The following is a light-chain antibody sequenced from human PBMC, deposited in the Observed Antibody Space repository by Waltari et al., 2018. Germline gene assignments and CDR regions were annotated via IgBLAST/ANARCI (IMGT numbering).Light chain of an antibody. CDR1: QSVSRA. Sequence: EIVLTQSPGTLSLSLGERATVSCRASQSVSRALAWYQKKPGQAPRLLIYGASTRATGIPDRFSGSGSGTDFSLTSSRLEPDDFAVYFCQHYLRLPVTFGQGTTVEI. CDR2: GAS. V-gene: IGKV3-20*01. CDR3: QHYLRLPVT. J-gene: IGKJ1*01.